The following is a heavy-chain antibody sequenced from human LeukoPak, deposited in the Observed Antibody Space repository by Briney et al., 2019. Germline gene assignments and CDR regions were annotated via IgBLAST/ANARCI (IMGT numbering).Heavy chain of an antibody. J-gene: IGHJ5*01. CDR3: VRGGTYWTVS. V-gene: IGHV3-7*01. CDR1: GFVFSASY. CDR2: IKPDGSEK. Sequence: PGGFLRLSCAASGFVFSASYMSWVRKAPGKGLEWVATIKPDGSEKYHVDSVSGRFTISRDNTNDSLFLQMNSLRVDDTAVYYRVRGGTYWTVSWGQGTLVNVS.